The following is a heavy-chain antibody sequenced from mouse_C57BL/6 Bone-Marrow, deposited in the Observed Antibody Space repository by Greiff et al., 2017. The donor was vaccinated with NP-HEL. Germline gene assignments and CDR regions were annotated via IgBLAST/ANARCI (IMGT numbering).Heavy chain of an antibody. D-gene: IGHD2-5*01. Sequence: VQLHQSGAELARPGASVKMSCKASGYTFTSYTLHWVKQRPGQGLEWIGYINPSSGYTKYNQKFKDKATLTADKSSSTAYMQLSSLTSEDSAVYYCARSSSNYVDYAMDYWGQGTSVTVSS. V-gene: IGHV1-4*01. CDR1: GYTFTSYT. CDR3: ARSSSNYVDYAMDY. J-gene: IGHJ4*01. CDR2: INPSSGYT.